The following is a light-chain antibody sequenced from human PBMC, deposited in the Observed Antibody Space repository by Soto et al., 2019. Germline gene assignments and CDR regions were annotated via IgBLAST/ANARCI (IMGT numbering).Light chain of an antibody. CDR3: SSHAGSDNPFV. Sequence: QSVLTQPPSASGSPGQSVTISCTGPSSDVGGYNYVSWYQQHPGKAPKVMIYDVNKLPSGVPDRFSGSKSGNTASLTVSGLQAEDEADSYCSSHAGSDNPFVFGTGTKLTVL. V-gene: IGLV2-8*01. CDR1: SSDVGGYNY. J-gene: IGLJ1*01. CDR2: DVN.